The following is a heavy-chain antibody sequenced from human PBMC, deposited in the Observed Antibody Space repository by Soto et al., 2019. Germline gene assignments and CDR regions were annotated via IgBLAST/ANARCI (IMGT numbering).Heavy chain of an antibody. D-gene: IGHD6-6*01. CDR1: GGTFSSYA. CDR3: AREGASSSSEYYYYYGMDV. Sequence: QVQLVQSGAEVKKPGSSLKVSCKASGGTFSSYAISWVRQAPGQGLEWMGGIIPIFGTANYAQKFQGRVTITADESTSTAYMELSSLRSEDTAVYYCAREGASSSSEYYYYYGMDVWGQGTTVTVSS. CDR2: IIPIFGTA. J-gene: IGHJ6*02. V-gene: IGHV1-69*01.